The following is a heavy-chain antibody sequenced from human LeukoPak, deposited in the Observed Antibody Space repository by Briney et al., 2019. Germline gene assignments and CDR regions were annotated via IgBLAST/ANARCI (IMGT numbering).Heavy chain of an antibody. D-gene: IGHD2-15*01. Sequence: GGSLRFSCEASGFIFSNYWMNWLRQAPGKGLEWVANINRDGSAKYYADSMKGRFTISRDNAKNSLYLQINSLRVEDTAVYYCADGGRGGYWGQGTLVTVSS. CDR1: GFIFSNYW. V-gene: IGHV3-7*01. CDR2: INRDGSAK. CDR3: ADGGRGGY. J-gene: IGHJ4*02.